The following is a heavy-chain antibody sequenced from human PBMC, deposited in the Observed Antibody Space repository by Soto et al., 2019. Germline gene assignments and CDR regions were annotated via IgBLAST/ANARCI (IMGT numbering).Heavy chain of an antibody. D-gene: IGHD3-22*01. J-gene: IGHJ4*02. V-gene: IGHV4-4*02. Sequence: LSLTCAVSGGSIISSNWWSWVRQPPGKGLEWIGEIYHSGSTNYNPSLKSRVTISVDKSKNQFSLKLSSVTAADTAVYYCARLHDYGGTYYYDSSPYWGQGTLVTVSS. CDR2: IYHSGST. CDR3: ARLHDYGGTYYYDSSPY. CDR1: GGSIISSNW.